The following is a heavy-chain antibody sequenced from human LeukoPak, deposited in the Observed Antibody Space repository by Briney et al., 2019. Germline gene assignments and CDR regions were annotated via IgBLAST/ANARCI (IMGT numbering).Heavy chain of an antibody. Sequence: GASVKVSCKASGYTFTSYGISWVRQAPGQGLEWMGWISAYNGNTNYAQKLQGRVTMTTDTSTSTAYMELRSLRSDDTAVYYCARDTYYYGSGSYLPYYYYYYMDVWGKGTTVTVSS. J-gene: IGHJ6*03. CDR1: GYTFTSYG. V-gene: IGHV1-18*01. CDR2: ISAYNGNT. CDR3: ARDTYYYGSGSYLPYYYYYYMDV. D-gene: IGHD3-10*01.